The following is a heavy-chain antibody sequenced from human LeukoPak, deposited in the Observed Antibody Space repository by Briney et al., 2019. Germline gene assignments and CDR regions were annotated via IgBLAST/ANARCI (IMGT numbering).Heavy chain of an antibody. CDR2: IKQDGSEK. V-gene: IGHV3-7*01. J-gene: IGHJ4*02. D-gene: IGHD3-9*01. CDR3: ARDINDILTGYHYFDY. Sequence: GGSLRLSCAASGFTFSSYWMSWVRQAPGKGLEWVANIKQDGSEKYYVDSVKGRFTISRDNAKNSLYLQMNSLRAEDTAVYYCARDINDILTGYHYFDYWGQGTLVTVSS. CDR1: GFTFSSYW.